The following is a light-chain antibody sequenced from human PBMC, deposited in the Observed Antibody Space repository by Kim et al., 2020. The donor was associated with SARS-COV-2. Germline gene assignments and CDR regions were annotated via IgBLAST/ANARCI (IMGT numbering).Light chain of an antibody. V-gene: IGLV3-19*01. CDR2: GKN. CDR3: NSRASRGNHVV. CDR1: SLRNYY. Sequence: SSELTQDPAVSVALGQTVRITCQGDSLRNYYANWYQPKPGQAPVLVIYGKNNRPSGIPDRFSGSTSGKTASLTITGAQAEDEADYYCNSRASRGNHVVF. J-gene: IGLJ2*01.